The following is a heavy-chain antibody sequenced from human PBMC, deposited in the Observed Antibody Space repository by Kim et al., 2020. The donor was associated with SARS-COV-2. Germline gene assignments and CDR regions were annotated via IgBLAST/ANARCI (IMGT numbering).Heavy chain of an antibody. CDR3: ARGGIAAAGRFDP. D-gene: IGHD6-13*01. CDR1: GFTFSSYW. V-gene: IGHV3-7*03. Sequence: GGSLRLSCAASGFTFSSYWMSWVRQAPGKGLEWVANIKQDGSEKYYVDSVKGRFTISRDNAKNSLYLQMNSLRAEDTAVYYCARGGIAAAGRFDPWGQGTLVTVSS. CDR2: IKQDGSEK. J-gene: IGHJ5*02.